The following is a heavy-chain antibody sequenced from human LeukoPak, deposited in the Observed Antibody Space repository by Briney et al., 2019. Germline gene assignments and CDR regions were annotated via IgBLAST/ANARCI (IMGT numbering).Heavy chain of an antibody. J-gene: IGHJ5*02. Sequence: SETLSLTCAVYGGSFSGYYWCWIRQPPGKGLEWIGEINHSGSTDYNPSLKSRVTISVDTSKNQFSLKLSSVTAADTAVYYCAITHSSGSPNWFDPWGQGTLVTVSS. CDR3: AITHSSGSPNWFDP. D-gene: IGHD3-22*01. V-gene: IGHV4-34*01. CDR2: INHSGST. CDR1: GGSFSGYY.